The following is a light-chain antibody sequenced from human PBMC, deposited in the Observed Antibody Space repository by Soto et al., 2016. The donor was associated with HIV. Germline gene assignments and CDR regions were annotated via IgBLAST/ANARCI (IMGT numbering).Light chain of an antibody. CDR3: QQSSRTPRT. Sequence: DIQMTQSPSSLSLSIGDRVTITCRASQSISTYLNWYQQKPGRAPKLLISAASSLQSGVPSRFSGRGSGTDFTLTISSLQHGDLATYYCQQSSRTPRTFGQGTKVEIK. J-gene: IGKJ1*01. CDR2: AAS. CDR1: QSISTY. V-gene: IGKV1-39*01.